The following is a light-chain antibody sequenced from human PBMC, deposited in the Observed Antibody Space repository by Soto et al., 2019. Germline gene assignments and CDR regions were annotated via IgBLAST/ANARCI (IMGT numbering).Light chain of an antibody. CDR3: SSYAGSNNYV. CDR2: EVT. Sequence: SALTQPPSASGSPGQSVTISCTGTSSDVGGYNFVSWYQHHPGKAPKLLIYEVTKRPSGVPDRFSGSKSGYTASLTVSGLQAEDEADYYCSSYAGSNNYVFGTGTKLTVL. V-gene: IGLV2-8*01. J-gene: IGLJ1*01. CDR1: SSDVGGYNF.